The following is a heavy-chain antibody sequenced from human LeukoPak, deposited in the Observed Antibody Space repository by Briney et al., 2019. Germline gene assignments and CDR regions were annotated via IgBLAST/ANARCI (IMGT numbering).Heavy chain of an antibody. CDR1: GFTFSSYW. D-gene: IGHD3-3*01. Sequence: PGRSLRLSCAASGFTFSSYWMNWVRQAPGKGLEWVANIEQDGSEKYYVDSVKGRFIISRDNAKKTLYLQMNSLRGDDTAVYYCARVYWSGYSSRYYYGMDVWGQGTTVTVSS. CDR3: ARVYWSGYSSRYYYGMDV. J-gene: IGHJ6*02. V-gene: IGHV3-7*01. CDR2: IEQDGSEK.